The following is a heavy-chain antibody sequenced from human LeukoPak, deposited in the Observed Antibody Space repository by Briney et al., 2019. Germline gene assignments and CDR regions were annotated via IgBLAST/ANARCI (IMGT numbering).Heavy chain of an antibody. V-gene: IGHV3-7*03. CDR2: IKEDGSDK. J-gene: IGHJ4*02. CDR1: GFSFSSYW. Sequence: PGGSLRLSCAASGFSFSSYWMAWVRQAPGKGLEWVANIKEDGSDKNYVESMKGRFTISRDNAKNSVYLQMNSLRAEDTAVYYCAKDRYYGDYLAPDYWGQGTLVTVSS. D-gene: IGHD4-17*01. CDR3: AKDRYYGDYLAPDY.